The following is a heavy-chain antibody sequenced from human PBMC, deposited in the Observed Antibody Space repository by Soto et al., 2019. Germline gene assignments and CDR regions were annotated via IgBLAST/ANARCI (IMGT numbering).Heavy chain of an antibody. Sequence: RGGSLRLSCAASGFTFSSYSMNWVRQAPGKGLEWVSSISSSSSYIYYADSVKGRFTISRDNAKNSLYLQMNSLRAEDTAVYYCARDRFDIVATYGMDVWGQGTTVTVSS. V-gene: IGHV3-21*01. D-gene: IGHD5-12*01. CDR1: GFTFSSYS. CDR2: ISSSSSYI. J-gene: IGHJ6*02. CDR3: ARDRFDIVATYGMDV.